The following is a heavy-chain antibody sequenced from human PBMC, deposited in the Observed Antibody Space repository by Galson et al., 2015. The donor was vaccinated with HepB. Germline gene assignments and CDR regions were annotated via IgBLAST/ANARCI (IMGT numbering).Heavy chain of an antibody. J-gene: IGHJ4*02. V-gene: IGHV3-73*01. D-gene: IGHD5-18*01. CDR1: GFTFSGSA. Sequence: SLRLSCAASGFTFSGSAMHWVRQASGKGLEWVGRIRSKANSYATAYAASVKGGFTISRDDSKNTAYLQMNCLKTEDTAVYYCTRLHTAMVSGPQDYWGQGTLVTVSS. CDR3: TRLHTAMVSGPQDY. CDR2: IRSKANSYAT.